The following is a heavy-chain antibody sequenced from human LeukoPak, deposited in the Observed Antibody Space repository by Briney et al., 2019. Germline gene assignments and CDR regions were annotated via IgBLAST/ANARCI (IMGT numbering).Heavy chain of an antibody. CDR2: IRFDGSNT. D-gene: IGHD2-21*02. CDR1: GFTFSSYV. CDR3: AKVKTDILIADS. V-gene: IGHV3-30*02. Sequence: GGSLRLSCAASGFTFSSYVMHWVRQAPGKGLEWVSFIRFDGSNTYHADSVKGRFTISRDNSKNTLYLQMNSLTSEDTAVYYCAKVKTDILIADSWGQGTLVTVSS. J-gene: IGHJ4*02.